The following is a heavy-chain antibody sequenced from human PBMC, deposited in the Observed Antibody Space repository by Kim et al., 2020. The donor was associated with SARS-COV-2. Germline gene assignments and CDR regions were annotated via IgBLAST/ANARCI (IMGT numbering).Heavy chain of an antibody. CDR1: GNIFNRYV. D-gene: IGHD2-15*01. V-gene: IGHV1-3*01. Sequence: ASVKVSCKASGNIFNRYVMHWVRQAPGQRLEWMGWINAANGNTKYSQKFQGRVTITWDTSARTAYMDLSSLTSEDTAVYYCARGFCNDVNCFNWFDPWAREPWSPSPQ. J-gene: IGHJ5*02. CDR3: ARGFCNDVNCFNWFDP. CDR2: INAANGNT.